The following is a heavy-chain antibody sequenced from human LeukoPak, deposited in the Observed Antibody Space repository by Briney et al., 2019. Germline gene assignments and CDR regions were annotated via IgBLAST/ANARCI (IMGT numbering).Heavy chain of an antibody. CDR2: INHSGST. V-gene: IGHV4-34*01. CDR3: ASSMVRGVIIEYFQH. CDR1: GVSFSGYY. D-gene: IGHD3-10*01. J-gene: IGHJ1*01. Sequence: SETLSLTCAVYGVSFSGYYWSWIRQPPGKGLEWIGEINHSGSTNYNPSLKSRVTISVDTSKNQFSLKLSSVTAADTAVYYCASSMVRGVIIEYFQHWGQGTLVTVSS.